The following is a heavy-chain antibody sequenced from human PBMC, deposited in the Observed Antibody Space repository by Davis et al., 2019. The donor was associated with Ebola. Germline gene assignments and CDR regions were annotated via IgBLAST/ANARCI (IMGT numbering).Heavy chain of an antibody. V-gene: IGHV1-8*02. CDR1: GYTFTSYY. Sequence: ASVKVSCKASGYTFTSYYMHWVRQAPGQGLEWMGWMNPNSGNTGYAQKFQGRVTMTRNTSISTAYMELSSLRSEDTAVYYCARVTGELLFYGMDVWGKGTTVTVSS. CDR3: ARVTGELLFYGMDV. J-gene: IGHJ6*04. D-gene: IGHD3-10*01. CDR2: MNPNSGNT.